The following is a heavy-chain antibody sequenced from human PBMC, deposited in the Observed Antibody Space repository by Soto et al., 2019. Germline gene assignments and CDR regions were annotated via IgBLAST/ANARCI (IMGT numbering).Heavy chain of an antibody. J-gene: IGHJ4*01. CDR2: INGDGGST. Sequence: GGSLRLSCAASGFIFRGYGMSWVRQAPGKGLEWVAAINGDGGSTYYADSVKGRFTISRDNSKNTLDLQMNSLRDEDTAVYYCAKVVQMATVRGYFDYWGHGTLVTVS. CDR3: AKVVQMATVRGYFDY. D-gene: IGHD4-4*01. CDR1: GFIFRGYG. V-gene: IGHV3-23*01.